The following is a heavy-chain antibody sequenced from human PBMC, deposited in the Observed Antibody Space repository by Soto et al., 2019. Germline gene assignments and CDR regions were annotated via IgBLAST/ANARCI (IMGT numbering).Heavy chain of an antibody. CDR3: AREVVKVVETTSLWFDP. CDR1: GYTFTTHD. D-gene: IGHD2-21*01. J-gene: IGHJ5*02. V-gene: IGHV1-8*01. Sequence: QVQLVQSGAEAKRPGASVKVSCKASGYTFTTHDIHWVRQAPGQGLEWMGWMNTNTNSTDCAQKFQGRVTLTWNTSISTAYLELRRLKFDDTAVHYCAREVVKVVETTSLWFDPWGQGTLVTVSS. CDR2: MNTNTNST.